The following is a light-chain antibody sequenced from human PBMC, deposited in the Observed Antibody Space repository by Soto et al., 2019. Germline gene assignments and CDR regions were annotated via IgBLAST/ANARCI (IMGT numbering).Light chain of an antibody. V-gene: IGKV3-20*01. CDR3: HQYGSGLWT. CDR1: PSVSSNY. Sequence: IVLTLSPGTLSLTPGGRGALSCRAGPSVSSNYVAWYQQKPGQAPRLLIYGASNRATGTPDRFRGSGSGTDFTLTITRLEPEDFAVYYCHQYGSGLWTFGQGTKVDIK. CDR2: GAS. J-gene: IGKJ1*01.